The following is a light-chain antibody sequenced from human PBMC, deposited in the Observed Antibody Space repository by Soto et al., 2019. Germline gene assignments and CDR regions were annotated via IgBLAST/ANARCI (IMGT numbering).Light chain of an antibody. J-gene: IGKJ5*01. V-gene: IGKV3-11*01. Sequence: IVLTQSPATLSLSPGERATLSCRASQSVSSYLAWYQHKPGQAPRLRIYDASNRATGIPARFSGSGSGTDFTLTISSLEPEDFALYYCQQRSNWPSFGQGTRLEIK. CDR2: DAS. CDR1: QSVSSY. CDR3: QQRSNWPS.